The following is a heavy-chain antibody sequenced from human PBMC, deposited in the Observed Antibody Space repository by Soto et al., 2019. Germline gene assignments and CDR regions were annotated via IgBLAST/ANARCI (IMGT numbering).Heavy chain of an antibody. CDR2: IDPSDSYT. V-gene: IGHV5-10-1*01. Sequence: PGESLKISCKGSGYSFTSYWISWVRQMPGKGLEWMGRIDPSDSYTNYSPSFQGHVTISADKSISTAYLQWSSLKASDTAMYYCARPHPLGYYDIHGMDVWGQGTTVTVSS. J-gene: IGHJ6*02. CDR3: ARPHPLGYYDIHGMDV. CDR1: GYSFTSYW. D-gene: IGHD3-22*01.